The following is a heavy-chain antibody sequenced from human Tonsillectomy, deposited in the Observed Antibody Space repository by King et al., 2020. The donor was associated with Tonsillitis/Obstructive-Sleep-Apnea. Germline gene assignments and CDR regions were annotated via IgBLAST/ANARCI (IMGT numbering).Heavy chain of an antibody. CDR3: ARMSLYGSGTYYSFDY. D-gene: IGHD3-10*01. CDR1: GASISSYY. J-gene: IGHJ4*02. CDR2: IYYSGST. Sequence: VQLQESGPGLVKPSETLSLTCAVPGASISSYYWSWIRQPPGKGLEWIGYIYYSGSTNYNPSLKSRVTILVDTSKNQFSLKLSSVTAAATAVYYCARMSLYGSGTYYSFDYWGQGTLVTVSS. V-gene: IGHV4-59*01.